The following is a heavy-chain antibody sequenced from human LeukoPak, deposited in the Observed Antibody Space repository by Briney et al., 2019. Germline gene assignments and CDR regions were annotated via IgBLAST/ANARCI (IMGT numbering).Heavy chain of an antibody. CDR2: INHSGST. V-gene: IGHV4-34*01. J-gene: IGHJ5*02. CDR1: GGSFSGYY. Sequence: SETLSLTCAVYGGSFSGYYWSWIRQPPGKGLEWIGEINHSGSTNYNPSLKSRVTISVDTSKNQFSLKLSSVTAADTAVHYCARSYYGSGSYYPWGQGTLVTVSS. D-gene: IGHD3-10*01. CDR3: ARSYYGSGSYYP.